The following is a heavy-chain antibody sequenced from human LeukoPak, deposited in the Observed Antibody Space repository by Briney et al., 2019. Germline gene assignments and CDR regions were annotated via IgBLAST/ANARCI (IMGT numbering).Heavy chain of an antibody. CDR3: ATDVRSSPLGF. D-gene: IGHD6-13*01. J-gene: IGHJ4*01. Sequence: GGSLRLSCAASGFTVSSNYMSWVRQAPGKGLVWVSRINTDGSRTSYADSVKGRFTISRDNAKNTLYLQMNSLRAEDTAVYYCATDVRSSPLGFWGHGTLVTVSS. CDR2: INTDGSRT. CDR1: GFTVSSNY. V-gene: IGHV3-74*01.